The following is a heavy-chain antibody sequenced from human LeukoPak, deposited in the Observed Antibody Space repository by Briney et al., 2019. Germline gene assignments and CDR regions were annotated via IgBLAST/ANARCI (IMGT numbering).Heavy chain of an antibody. D-gene: IGHD6-19*01. CDR2: IYPGDSDT. CDR1: GYSFTSYW. J-gene: IGHJ3*02. Sequence: GESLKISCKGSGYSFTSYWIGWVRQMPGKGLEWMGIIYPGDSDTRYGPSFQGQVTISADKSISTAYLQWSSLKASDTAMYYCASPYSSGWSGPAFDIWGQGIMVTVSS. V-gene: IGHV5-51*01. CDR3: ASPYSSGWSGPAFDI.